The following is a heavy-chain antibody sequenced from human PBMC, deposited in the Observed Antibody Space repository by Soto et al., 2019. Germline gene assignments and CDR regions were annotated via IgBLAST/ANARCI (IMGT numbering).Heavy chain of an antibody. V-gene: IGHV1-46*01. D-gene: IGHD3-16*01. CDR2: INPSYGST. CDR3: ASEFCEMISHTYCRGFGC. J-gene: IGHJ4*01. CDR1: GYTFTHYY. Sequence: GSVNVSCKASGYTFTHYYMHWVRQAPGQGLEWMGIINPSYGSTTYAQKFQGRLTMTRGTSTTTVSLELVSLRSEDTAVYYCASEFCEMISHTYCRGFGCWGLGKIVIVSA.